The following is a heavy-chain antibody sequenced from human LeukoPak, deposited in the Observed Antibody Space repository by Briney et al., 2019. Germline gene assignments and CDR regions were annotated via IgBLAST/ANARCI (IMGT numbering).Heavy chain of an antibody. CDR3: AIRYGSGSSYFDY. V-gene: IGHV1-69*02. J-gene: IGHJ4*02. CDR2: IIPILGIA. D-gene: IGHD3-10*01. CDR1: GGTFSSYT. Sequence: SVMVSCKASGGTFSSYTISWVRQAPGQGLEWMGRIIPILGIANYAQKFQGRVTITADKSTSTAYMELSSLRSEDTAVYYCAIRYGSGSSYFDYWGQGTLVTVSS.